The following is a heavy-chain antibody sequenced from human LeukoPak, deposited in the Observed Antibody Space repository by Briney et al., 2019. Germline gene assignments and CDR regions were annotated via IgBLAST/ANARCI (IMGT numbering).Heavy chain of an antibody. V-gene: IGHV3-66*01. J-gene: IGHJ4*02. CDR3: ARVYYYDSSGFDY. CDR1: GFTVSSNY. D-gene: IGHD3-22*01. CDR2: IYSGGST. Sequence: GGSLRLSCAASGFTVSSNYMSWVRQAPGKGLEWVSVIYSGGSTYYADSVKGRFTISRDNSKDTLYLQMNSLRAEDTAVYYCARVYYYDSSGFDYWGQGTLVTVSS.